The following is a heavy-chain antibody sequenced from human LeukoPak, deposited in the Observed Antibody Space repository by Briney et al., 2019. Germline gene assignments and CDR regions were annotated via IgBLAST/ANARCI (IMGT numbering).Heavy chain of an antibody. Sequence: GASVKVSCKASGYTFTGYYMHWVRQAPGQGLEWMGWINPNSGGTNYAQKFQGRVTMTRDTSISTAYMELRSLRSDDTAVYYCARAIEVLRYFDWLLPTSYNWFDPWGQGTLVTVSS. CDR2: INPNSGGT. V-gene: IGHV1-2*02. CDR1: GYTFTGYY. CDR3: ARAIEVLRYFDWLLPTSYNWFDP. J-gene: IGHJ5*02. D-gene: IGHD3-9*01.